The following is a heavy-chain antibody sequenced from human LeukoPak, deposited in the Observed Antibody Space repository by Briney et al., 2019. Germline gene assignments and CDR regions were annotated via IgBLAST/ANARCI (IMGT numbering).Heavy chain of an antibody. J-gene: IGHJ4*02. Sequence: SETLSLTCIISGGSISNYYWSWVRQPPGKGLEWIGYIHEYGATNYSPSLKSRVTISADTSRNQFSLKLSAVTTADTAVYYCARGSRDILTGYYVGSDYWGQGTLVIVSS. CDR3: ARGSRDILTGYYVGSDY. V-gene: IGHV4-59*01. CDR1: GGSISNYY. CDR2: IHEYGAT. D-gene: IGHD3-9*01.